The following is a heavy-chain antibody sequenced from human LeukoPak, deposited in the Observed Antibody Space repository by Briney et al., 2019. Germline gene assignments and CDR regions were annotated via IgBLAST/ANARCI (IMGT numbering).Heavy chain of an antibody. D-gene: IGHD4-4*01. V-gene: IGHV1-18*01. CDR3: ATHDYSNYDYYYYYGMDV. CDR1: GYTFTSYG. Sequence: SVKVSCKASGYTFTSYGISWVRQAPGQGLEWMGWISAYNGNTNYAQKLQGRVTMTTDTSTSTAYMELRSLRSDDTAVYYCATHDYSNYDYYYYYGMDVWGQGTTVTVSS. J-gene: IGHJ6*02. CDR2: ISAYNGNT.